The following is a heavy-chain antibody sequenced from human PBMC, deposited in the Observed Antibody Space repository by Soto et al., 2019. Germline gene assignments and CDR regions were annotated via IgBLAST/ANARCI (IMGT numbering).Heavy chain of an antibody. D-gene: IGHD2-15*01. CDR1: GFSFSTYA. J-gene: IGHJ4*02. CDR2: ICGSGDTT. V-gene: IGHV3-23*01. CDR3: AKGGGGTCYSAMAC. Sequence: EMRLLESGGGLVQPGGSLRLSCVASGFSFSTYAMNWVRQAPGKGLEWVSVICGSGDTTYYADSVKGRFTISRDNSKNTLYLQMNSLRAEDTAMYYCAKGGGGTCYSAMACWGQGTLVTVSS.